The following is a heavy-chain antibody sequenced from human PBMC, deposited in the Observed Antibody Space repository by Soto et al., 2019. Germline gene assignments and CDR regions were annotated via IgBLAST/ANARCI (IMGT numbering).Heavy chain of an antibody. CDR3: ARLIRDISYYYGSGSYYNNYYYYGMDV. D-gene: IGHD3-10*01. CDR2: IYYSGST. CDR1: GGSISSSSYY. V-gene: IGHV4-39*01. Sequence: PSETLSLTCTVSGGSISSSSYYWGWIRQPPGKGLEWIGSIYYSGSTYYNPSLKSRVTISVDTSKNQFSLKLSSVTAADTAVYYCARLIRDISYYYGSGSYYNNYYYYGMDVWGQGTTVTVSS. J-gene: IGHJ6*02.